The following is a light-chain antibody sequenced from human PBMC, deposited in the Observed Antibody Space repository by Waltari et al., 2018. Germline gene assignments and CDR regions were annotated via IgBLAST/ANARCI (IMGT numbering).Light chain of an antibody. V-gene: IGKV3-20*01. Sequence: EIVLTQSPGTLSLSPGEGATLSCRTSQTIRTTYLAWYQQKPGQAPTLLIYGTFSRATGIPARFTGSWSGTDVSLTISSLEPEDFATYYCQQYDISPLTFGGGTKMEIK. CDR2: GTF. CDR3: QQYDISPLT. CDR1: QTIRTTY. J-gene: IGKJ4*01.